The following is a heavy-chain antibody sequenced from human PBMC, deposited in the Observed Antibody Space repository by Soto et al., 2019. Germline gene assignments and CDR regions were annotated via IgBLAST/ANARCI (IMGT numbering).Heavy chain of an antibody. CDR3: ARGRGGRGNQYYFDY. D-gene: IGHD3-16*01. V-gene: IGHV4-30-2*01. CDR1: GRSISSVDFS. CDR2: IYLSGST. J-gene: IGHJ4*02. Sequence: SETMSPTCAVYGRSISSVDFSWNWIRQTPGKGLEWFAHIYLSGSTYYNPSLKSRVTISVDRSQNPLSLTLSSLTAAHSAVYYCARGRGGRGNQYYFDYWGQGTLVTVSS.